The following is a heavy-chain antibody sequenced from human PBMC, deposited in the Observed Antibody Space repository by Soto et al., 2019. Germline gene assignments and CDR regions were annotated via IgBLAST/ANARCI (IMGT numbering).Heavy chain of an antibody. CDR2: ISGSGGSP. V-gene: IGHV3-23*01. D-gene: IGHD3-3*01. CDR3: EAEDGIRDVLPVSAFLLNRSSDL. J-gene: IGHJ2*01. Sequence: EKGLEWVSAISGSGGSPYYADSVKGRFTISRDNSTTTLYLQMNSLRDEDTAVFFFEAEDGIRDVLPVSAFLLNRSSDL.